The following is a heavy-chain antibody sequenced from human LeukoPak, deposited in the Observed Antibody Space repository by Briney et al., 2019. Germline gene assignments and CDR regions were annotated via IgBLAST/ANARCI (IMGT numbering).Heavy chain of an antibody. V-gene: IGHV3-30*02. D-gene: IGHD1-1*01. CDR2: IRYDGSNK. CDR3: AKDLDRPKGPPDY. Sequence: GGSLRLSCAASGFTFSSYGMHWVRQAPGKGLEWVAFIRYDGSNKYYADSVKGRFTISRDNSKNTLYLQMNSLRVEDTAVYYCAKDLDRPKGPPDYWGQGTLVTVSS. J-gene: IGHJ4*02. CDR1: GFTFSSYG.